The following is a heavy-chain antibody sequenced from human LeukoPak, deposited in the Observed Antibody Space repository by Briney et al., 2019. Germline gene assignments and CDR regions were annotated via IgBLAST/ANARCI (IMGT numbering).Heavy chain of an antibody. CDR3: ARDLYCSSTSCYPSSYWYFDL. CDR1: GGSITSYD. V-gene: IGHV4-59*12. Sequence: SETLSLTCTVSGGSITSYDWSWIRQSPGMGLEWIGYIQFNGNNGDTNYNPSLKSRASISVDTSKNHFSLKLSSVTAADTAVYYCARDLYCSSTSCYPSSYWYFDLWGRGTLVTVSS. CDR2: IQFNGNNGDT. J-gene: IGHJ2*01. D-gene: IGHD2-2*01.